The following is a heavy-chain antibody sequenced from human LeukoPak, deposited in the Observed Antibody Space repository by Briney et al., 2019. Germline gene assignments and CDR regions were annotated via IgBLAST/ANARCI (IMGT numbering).Heavy chain of an antibody. D-gene: IGHD5-18*01. CDR3: ARGLDTAIVTESWFDH. J-gene: IGHJ5*02. CDR1: GGSISSGGYY. Sequence: PSETVSPTCTVSGGSISSGGYYWSWIRQHPGKGLEWIGYIYYSGSTYYNPSLKSRVTISVDTSKNQFSLKLSSVTAADTAVYYCARGLDTAIVTESWFDHWGQGTLVTVSS. V-gene: IGHV4-31*03. CDR2: IYYSGST.